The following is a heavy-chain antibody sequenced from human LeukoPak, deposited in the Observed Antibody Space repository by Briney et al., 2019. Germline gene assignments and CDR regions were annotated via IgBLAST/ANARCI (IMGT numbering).Heavy chain of an antibody. CDR2: IRYDGTDQ. CDR1: RFTFSSYG. CDR3: AKDLVAAAGRYFDD. Sequence: GGTLGLSCAASRFTFSSYGMHWVRQAPGKGLEWIAYIRYDGTDQNYADSVKGRFTISRDNSKSRLYLQMNSLRDEDTAVYYCAKDLVAAAGRYFDDWGQGTLVIVSS. J-gene: IGHJ4*02. D-gene: IGHD6-13*01. V-gene: IGHV3-30*02.